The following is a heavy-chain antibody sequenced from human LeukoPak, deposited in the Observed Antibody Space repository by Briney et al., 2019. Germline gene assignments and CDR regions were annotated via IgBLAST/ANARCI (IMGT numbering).Heavy chain of an antibody. CDR1: GYTFTSYH. CDR2: ISAYNGNT. J-gene: IGHJ6*02. D-gene: IGHD6-13*01. CDR3: ARASYSSSWYTSPWYYYGMDV. Sequence: GASVKVSCKASGYTFTSYHMHWVRQAPGQGLEWMGWISAYNGNTNYAQKLRGRVTMTTDTSTSTAYMELRSLRSDDTAVYYCARASYSSSWYTSPWYYYGMDVWGQGTTVTVSS. V-gene: IGHV1-18*04.